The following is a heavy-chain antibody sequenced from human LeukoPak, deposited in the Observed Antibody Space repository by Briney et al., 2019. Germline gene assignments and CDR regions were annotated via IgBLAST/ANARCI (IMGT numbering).Heavy chain of an antibody. Sequence: ASVKVSCKASGYTFTSYGISWVRQAPGQGLEWMGWISAYNGNTNYAQKLQGRVTMTTDTSTSTAYMELRSLRSDDTAVYYCARIYIAAADSKNWFDPWGQGTLVTVSS. CDR3: ARIYIAAADSKNWFDP. D-gene: IGHD6-13*01. CDR1: GYTFTSYG. J-gene: IGHJ5*02. CDR2: ISAYNGNT. V-gene: IGHV1-18*01.